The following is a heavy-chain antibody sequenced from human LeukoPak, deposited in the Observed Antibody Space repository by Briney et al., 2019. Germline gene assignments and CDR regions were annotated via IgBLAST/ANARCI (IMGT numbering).Heavy chain of an antibody. Sequence: PGGSLRLSCAASGFTFSIFVMSWVREARGPGLGWVSAICGCGGGTYYGDSVKGRFTISRDNSKNTLYLQMSSLRVEDTAVYFFAKDLSGAFDYWGQGTLVTVSS. CDR1: GFTFSIFV. CDR2: ICGCGGGT. D-gene: IGHD3-10*01. J-gene: IGHJ4*02. V-gene: IGHV3-23*01. CDR3: AKDLSGAFDY.